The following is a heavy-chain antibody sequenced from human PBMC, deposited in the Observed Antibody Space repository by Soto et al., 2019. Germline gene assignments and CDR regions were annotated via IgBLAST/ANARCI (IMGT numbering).Heavy chain of an antibody. CDR3: AIRYCSSTSCYTGAFDI. V-gene: IGHV1-2*04. J-gene: IGHJ3*02. D-gene: IGHD2-2*02. CDR2: INPNSGGT. Sequence: ASVKVSCKASGYTFTGYYMHWVRQAPGQGLEWMGWINPNSGGTNYAQKFQGWVTMTRDTSISTAYMELSRLRSDDTAVYYCAIRYCSSTSCYTGAFDIWGQGTMVTVSS. CDR1: GYTFTGYY.